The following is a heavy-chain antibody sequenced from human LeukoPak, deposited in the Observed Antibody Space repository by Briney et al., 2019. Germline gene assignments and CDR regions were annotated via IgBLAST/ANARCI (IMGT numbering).Heavy chain of an antibody. D-gene: IGHD3-22*01. Sequence: ASVKVSCKASGYTFTGYYMHWVRQAPGQGLEWMGWINPNSGGTNYAQKFQGRVTMTRDTSASTAYMELSSLRSEDTAVYYCALERGYYDSSGYYHYYYGMDVWGQGTTVTVSS. CDR3: ALERGYYDSSGYYHYYYGMDV. V-gene: IGHV1-2*02. J-gene: IGHJ6*02. CDR2: INPNSGGT. CDR1: GYTFTGYY.